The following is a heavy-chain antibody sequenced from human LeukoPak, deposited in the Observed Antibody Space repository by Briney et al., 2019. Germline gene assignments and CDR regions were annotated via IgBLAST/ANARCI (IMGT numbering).Heavy chain of an antibody. CDR2: ITGRGGLT. V-gene: IGHV3-23*01. CDR1: AFRFSSYG. D-gene: IGHD3-22*01. J-gene: IGHJ3*01. CDR3: AKEPDSSGPDVPLT. Sequence: GGSLRLSCAASAFRFSSYGMNWVRQAPGKGLEWVSGITGRGGLTFYADSVKGRFTISRDNSKNTLYLQMNSLRVDDTAVYYCAKEPDSSGPDVPLTWGQGTMVTVSS.